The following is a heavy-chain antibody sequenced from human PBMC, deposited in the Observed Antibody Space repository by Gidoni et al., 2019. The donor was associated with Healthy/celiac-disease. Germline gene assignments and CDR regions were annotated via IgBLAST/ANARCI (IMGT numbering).Heavy chain of an antibody. Sequence: QLQLQESGPGLVQPSETLSLTCTVSGGSISSSSYYWGWIRQPPGKGLEWIGSIYYSGSTYYNPSLKSRVTISVDTSKNQFSLKLSSVTAADTAVYYCARVDYGVGWFDPWGQGTLVTVSS. CDR1: GGSISSSSYY. CDR2: IYYSGST. D-gene: IGHD4-17*01. V-gene: IGHV4-39*01. J-gene: IGHJ5*02. CDR3: ARVDYGVGWFDP.